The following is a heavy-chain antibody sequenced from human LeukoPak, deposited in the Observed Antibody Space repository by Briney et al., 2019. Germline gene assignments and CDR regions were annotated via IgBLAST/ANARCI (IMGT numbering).Heavy chain of an antibody. CDR2: IYYSGST. CDR3: ARPGDYGLYYFDY. J-gene: IGHJ4*02. V-gene: IGHV4-39*07. CDR1: GGSVSSSSYY. D-gene: IGHD4-17*01. Sequence: SETLSLTCTVSGGSVSSSSYYWGWIRQPPGKGLEWIGSIYYSGSTYYNPSLKSRVTISVDTSKNQFSLKLSSVTAADTAVYYCARPGDYGLYYFDYWGQGTLVTVSS.